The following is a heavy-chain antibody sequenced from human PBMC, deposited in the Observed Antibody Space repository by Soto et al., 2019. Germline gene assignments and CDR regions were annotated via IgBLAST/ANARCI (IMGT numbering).Heavy chain of an antibody. CDR2: ISGSGGST. CDR3: SKIKIATAPCSYYGMDV. CDR1: GFTFSSYA. Sequence: EVQLLESGGGLVQPGGSLRLSCAASGFTFSSYAMSWVRQAPGKGLEWVSAISGSGGSTYYVDSVKGRFTISRDNSKNALYLQMNSLIANNTVVYYCSKIKIATAPCSYYGMDVRGQGTTDTGSS. J-gene: IGHJ6*02. V-gene: IGHV3-23*01. D-gene: IGHD6-13*01.